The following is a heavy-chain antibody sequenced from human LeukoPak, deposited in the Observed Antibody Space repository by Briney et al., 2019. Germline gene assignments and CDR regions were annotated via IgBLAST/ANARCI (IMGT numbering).Heavy chain of an antibody. J-gene: IGHJ3*02. CDR2: IIPIFGTA. V-gene: IGHV1-69*06. Sequence: SVKVSCKASGGTFSSYAISWVRQAPGQGLEWMGGIIPIFGTANYAQKFQGRVTITADKSASTAYMELSSLRSEDTAVYYCARAYYDSSGSDAFDIWGQGTMVTVSS. CDR3: ARAYYDSSGSDAFDI. CDR1: GGTFSSYA. D-gene: IGHD3-22*01.